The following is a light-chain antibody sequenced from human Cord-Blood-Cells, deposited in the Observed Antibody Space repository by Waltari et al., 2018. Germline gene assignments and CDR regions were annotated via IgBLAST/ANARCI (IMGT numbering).Light chain of an antibody. CDR1: SSDVGGSNY. J-gene: IGLJ2*01. Sequence: QSALTQPASASGSPGQSITISCTGTSSDVGGSNYVPWYQQHPGKAPKLMIYEVSNRPSGVSNRFSGSKSGNTASLTISGLQAEDEADYYCSSYTSSSTVVFGGGTKLTVL. V-gene: IGLV2-14*01. CDR3: SSYTSSSTVV. CDR2: EVS.